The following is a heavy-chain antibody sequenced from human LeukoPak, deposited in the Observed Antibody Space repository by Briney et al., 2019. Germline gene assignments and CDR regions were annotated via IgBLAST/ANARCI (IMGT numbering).Heavy chain of an antibody. CDR1: GFSFSNYA. CDR3: AKDLGYCSSTSCLFDY. J-gene: IGHJ4*02. D-gene: IGHD2-2*01. CDR2: ISGSGAGT. V-gene: IGHV3-23*01. Sequence: PGGSLRLSCAASGFSFSNYAMSWVRQAPGKGLEWVSAISGSGAGTYYADSVKGRFTISRDNSKQTLFLQMNSLRAEDTAVYYCAKDLGYCSSTSCLFDYWGQGTLLSVSS.